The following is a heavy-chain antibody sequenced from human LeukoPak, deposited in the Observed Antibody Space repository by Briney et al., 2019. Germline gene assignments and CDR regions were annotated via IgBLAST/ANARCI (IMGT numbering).Heavy chain of an antibody. J-gene: IGHJ6*02. Sequence: GRSLRLSCAASGFTFSSYAMHWVRQAPGKGLEWVAVISYDGSNKYYADSVKGRFTISRDNSKNTLYLQMNSLRAEDTAVYYCARDQAVAGLGDYYYGMDVWGQGTTVTVSS. V-gene: IGHV3-30*04. CDR3: ARDQAVAGLGDYYYGMDV. CDR1: GFTFSSYA. D-gene: IGHD6-19*01. CDR2: ISYDGSNK.